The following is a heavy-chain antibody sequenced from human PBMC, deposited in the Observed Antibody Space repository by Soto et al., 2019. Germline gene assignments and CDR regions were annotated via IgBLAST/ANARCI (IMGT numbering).Heavy chain of an antibody. V-gene: IGHV1-8*01. CDR1: GYTFTSYD. CDR3: ATTYYDFWSENWANNWFDP. J-gene: IGHJ5*02. Sequence: QVQLVQSGAEVKKPGASVKVSCKASGYTFTSYDINWVRQATGQGLEWMGWMNPNSGNTGYAQKFQGRVTMTRNTSISTAYMELSSLRSEDTAVYYCATTYYDFWSENWANNWFDPWGQGTLVTVSS. CDR2: MNPNSGNT. D-gene: IGHD3-3*01.